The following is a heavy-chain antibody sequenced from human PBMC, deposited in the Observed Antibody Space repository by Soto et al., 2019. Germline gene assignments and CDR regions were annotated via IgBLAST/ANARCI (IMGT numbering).Heavy chain of an antibody. Sequence: QLLQSGGGLVQPGGHLTLFCAASGFTFGTTDMSWGRQAPGEGLERVSTLDGSGGITYYADSVKGRFTISRDNSRKTVYLQMNSLRGDDTALYYCVKNSGWFNTWWQGAVVTVSS. J-gene: IGHJ5*02. CDR2: LDGSGGIT. CDR3: VKNSGWFNT. CDR1: GFTFGTTD. V-gene: IGHV3-23*01. D-gene: IGHD3-10*01.